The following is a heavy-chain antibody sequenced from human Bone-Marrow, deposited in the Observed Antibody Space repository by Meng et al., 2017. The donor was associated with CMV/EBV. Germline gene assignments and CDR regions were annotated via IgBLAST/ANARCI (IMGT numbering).Heavy chain of an antibody. CDR1: GFTFSNSW. V-gene: IGHV3-7*03. D-gene: IGHD1-26*01. J-gene: IGHJ5*02. CDR3: ARHHLGSADL. CDR2: IKKDGSDK. Sequence: YGTASGFTFSNSWMSWVRQAPGKGLEWVANIKKDGSDKYYKDSVKGRFTISRDNAKNSLYLQMNSLRADDTAVYYCARHHLGSADLWGHGTLVTVSS.